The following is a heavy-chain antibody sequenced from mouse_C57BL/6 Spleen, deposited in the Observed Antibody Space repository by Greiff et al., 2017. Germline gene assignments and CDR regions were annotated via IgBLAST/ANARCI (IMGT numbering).Heavy chain of an antibody. D-gene: IGHD2-2*01. CDR1: GYTFTSYW. J-gene: IGHJ3*01. V-gene: IGHV1-53*01. Sequence: QVQLQQPGTELVKPGASVKLSCKASGYTFTSYWMHWVKQRPGQGLEWIGNINPSNGGTNYNEKFKSKATLTVDKSSSTAYMRLSSLTSEDSAVYYDATTTMVTTEFAYWGQGTLVTVSA. CDR2: INPSNGGT. CDR3: ATTTMVTTEFAY.